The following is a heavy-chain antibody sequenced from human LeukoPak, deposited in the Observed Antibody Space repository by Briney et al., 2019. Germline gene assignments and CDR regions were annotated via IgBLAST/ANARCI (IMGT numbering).Heavy chain of an antibody. CDR1: GGSFSGYY. Sequence: SETLSLTCAVYGGSFSGYYWSWMRQPPGKGLEWSGEINHSGSTNYNPSLKSRVTISVDTTKNQFSLKLSSVTAADTAVYYCARESRIAGAGTGYYYYYYYMDVWGKGTTVTVSS. CDR2: INHSGST. D-gene: IGHD6-19*01. CDR3: ARESRIAGAGTGYYYYYYYMDV. V-gene: IGHV4-34*01. J-gene: IGHJ6*03.